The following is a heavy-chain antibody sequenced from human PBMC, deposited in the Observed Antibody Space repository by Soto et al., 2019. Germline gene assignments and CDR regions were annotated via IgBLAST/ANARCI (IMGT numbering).Heavy chain of an antibody. J-gene: IGHJ6*03. CDR3: AKDPPRDAAYYKGENMDV. CDR2: ISGSGGST. CDR1: GFTFSSYA. Sequence: PGGSLRLSCAASGFTFSSYAMSWVRQAPGKGLEWVSAISGSGGSTYYADSVKGRFTISRDNSKNTLYLQMNSLRAEDTAVYYCAKDPPRDAAYYKGENMDVWGKGTTVTVSS. V-gene: IGHV3-23*01. D-gene: IGHD3-10*01.